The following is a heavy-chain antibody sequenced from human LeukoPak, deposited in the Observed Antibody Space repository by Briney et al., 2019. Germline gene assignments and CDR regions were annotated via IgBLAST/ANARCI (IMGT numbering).Heavy chain of an antibody. Sequence: GASVKVSCKASGYTFTSHDISWVRQAPGQGLEWMGWIGPHNGNTNYAQKLQGRVTMTTDTPTSTAYMELRSLTSDDTAVYYCARSEVRGVYYFDYWGQGTLVTVSS. D-gene: IGHD3-10*01. CDR2: IGPHNGNT. CDR3: ARSEVRGVYYFDY. V-gene: IGHV1-18*01. CDR1: GYTFTSHD. J-gene: IGHJ4*02.